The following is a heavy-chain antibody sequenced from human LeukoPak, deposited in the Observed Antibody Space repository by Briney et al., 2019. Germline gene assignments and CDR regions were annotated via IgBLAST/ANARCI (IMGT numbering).Heavy chain of an antibody. D-gene: IGHD7-27*01. J-gene: IGHJ3*02. Sequence: ASVKVSCKASGYTFTSYYMHWVRQAPGQGLEWMGIINPSGGSTSYAQKFQGRVTMTRDTSTSTAYMELSSLRSEDTAVYYCARVPNWAFSAFDIWGQGTMVTVSS. CDR3: ARVPNWAFSAFDI. CDR1: GYTFTSYY. CDR2: INPSGGST. V-gene: IGHV1-46*01.